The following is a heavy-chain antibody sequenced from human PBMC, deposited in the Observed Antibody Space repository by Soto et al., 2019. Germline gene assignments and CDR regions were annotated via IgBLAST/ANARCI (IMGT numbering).Heavy chain of an antibody. CDR1: GFSLSTNGVR. D-gene: IGHD6-19*01. Sequence: SGPTLVNPTQTLTLTCTFSGFSLSTNGVRVGWIRQPPGKALEWLAIISWNDEKYYSPSLKSRLTITKDTSKNQVVLTMTNVDPVDTATYYCAHRRVWSSDWYDWFDPWGQGMLVSVLL. V-gene: IGHV2-5*01. J-gene: IGHJ5*02. CDR3: AHRRVWSSDWYDWFDP. CDR2: ISWNDEK.